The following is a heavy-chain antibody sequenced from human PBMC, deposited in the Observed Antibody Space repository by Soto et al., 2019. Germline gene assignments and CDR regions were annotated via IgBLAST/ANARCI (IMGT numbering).Heavy chain of an antibody. D-gene: IGHD2-15*01. Sequence: GGSLRLSCAASGFTFSSYWMHWVRQAPGKGLVWVSRINSDGSSTSYADSVKGRFTISRDNAKNTLYLQMNSLRAEDTVVYYCARGSSTISGGSIYYYMDVWGKGTTVTVSS. CDR1: GFTFSSYW. CDR2: INSDGSST. J-gene: IGHJ6*03. CDR3: ARGSSTISGGSIYYYMDV. V-gene: IGHV3-74*01.